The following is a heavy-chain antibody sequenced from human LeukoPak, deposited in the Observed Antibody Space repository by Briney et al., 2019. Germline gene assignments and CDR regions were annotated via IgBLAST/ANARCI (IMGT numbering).Heavy chain of an antibody. CDR1: GGSFSGYY. D-gene: IGHD3-22*01. Sequence: SDTLSLTCAVYGGSFSGYYWSWIRQPPGKGLEWIGEINHSGSTNYNPSLKRRVTISVDTSKNQFSLKLSSVTAADTAVYYCARDNYYDSREIDYWGQGTLVTVSS. V-gene: IGHV4-34*01. J-gene: IGHJ4*02. CDR3: ARDNYYDSREIDY. CDR2: INHSGST.